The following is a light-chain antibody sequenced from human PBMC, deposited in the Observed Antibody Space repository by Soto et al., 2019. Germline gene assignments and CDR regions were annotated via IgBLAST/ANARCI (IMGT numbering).Light chain of an antibody. Sequence: DIVMTQSPLSLPVTPGEPASISCRSSQSLLHSNGYNYLNWYLQKPGQSPRLLIYLGSNRASGVPDRFSGSGSGTDFTLKISRVEAEDVGLYYCMQALQTPDTFGQGTKLEIK. CDR1: QSLLHSNGYNY. J-gene: IGKJ2*01. V-gene: IGKV2-28*01. CDR2: LGS. CDR3: MQALQTPDT.